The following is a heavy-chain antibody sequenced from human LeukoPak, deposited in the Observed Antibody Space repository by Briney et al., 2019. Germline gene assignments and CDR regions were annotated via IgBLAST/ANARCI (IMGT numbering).Heavy chain of an antibody. CDR1: GFTVSTNY. V-gene: IGHV3-53*01. J-gene: IGHJ6*02. CDR2: IYSGGST. Sequence: PGGSLRLSCAASGFTVSTNYMSWVRQAPGKGLEWVSVIYSGGSTYYADSVKGRFTISRDNSKNTLYLQMSSLRDEDTAVYYCARDSSSSWFPLYYYYYGMDVWGQGTTVTVSS. CDR3: ARDSSSSWFPLYYYYYGMDV. D-gene: IGHD6-13*01.